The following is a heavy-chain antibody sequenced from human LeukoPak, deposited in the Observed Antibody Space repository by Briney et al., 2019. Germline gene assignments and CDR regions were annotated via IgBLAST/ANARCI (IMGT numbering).Heavy chain of an antibody. Sequence: GGSLRLSCAASGFTFSSYGMHWVRQAPGKGLEWVAAISHDGSNKYYADSVKGRFTISRDNSKNTLYLQMNSLRAEDTAVYNCAKDGYDGSGAYIDYWGQGTLVTVSS. CDR3: AKDGYDGSGAYIDY. D-gene: IGHD3-22*01. J-gene: IGHJ4*02. CDR2: ISHDGSNK. V-gene: IGHV3-30*18. CDR1: GFTFSSYG.